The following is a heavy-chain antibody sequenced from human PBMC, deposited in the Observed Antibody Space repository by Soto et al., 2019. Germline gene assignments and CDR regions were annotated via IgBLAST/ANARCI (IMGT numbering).Heavy chain of an antibody. CDR2: VYYSGTT. Sequence: QSPGKGLEWIGYVYYSGTTYYIPSLQSRVTISVDTSKKQFSLKVRSVTAADTAMYFCARAGSTWRYFFEYWRQGSLVTVSS. CDR3: ARAGSTWRYFFEY. D-gene: IGHD2-2*01. V-gene: IGHV4-59*01. J-gene: IGHJ4*02.